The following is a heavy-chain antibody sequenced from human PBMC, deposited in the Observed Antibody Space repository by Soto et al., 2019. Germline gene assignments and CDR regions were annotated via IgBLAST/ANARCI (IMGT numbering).Heavy chain of an antibody. CDR3: VRSKGGYSYGTPFDY. D-gene: IGHD5-18*01. CDR2: ISCNSGNI. CDR1: GFTFDDYA. Sequence: EVQLEESGGALVQPGRSLRLSCAASGFTFDDYAMHWVRQVLGKGLEWVSSISCNSGNIGYADSVKGRFTTSRDNAKNSLYLQMNSLRPEATALYYCVRSKGGYSYGTPFDYWGQGTLVTVSS. J-gene: IGHJ4*02. V-gene: IGHV3-9*01.